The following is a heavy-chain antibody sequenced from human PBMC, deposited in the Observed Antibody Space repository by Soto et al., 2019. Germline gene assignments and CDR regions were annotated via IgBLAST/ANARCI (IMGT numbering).Heavy chain of an antibody. V-gene: IGHV5-51*01. D-gene: IGHD3-22*01. Sequence: PGESLKISCKGSGYSFTSYWIGWVRQMPGKGLEWMGIIYPGDSDTRYSPSFQGQVTISADKSISTAYLQWSSLKASDTAMYYCARQQYYYDSSGSPHWFDPWGQGTLVTVSS. CDR3: ARQQYYYDSSGSPHWFDP. CDR2: IYPGDSDT. CDR1: GYSFTSYW. J-gene: IGHJ5*02.